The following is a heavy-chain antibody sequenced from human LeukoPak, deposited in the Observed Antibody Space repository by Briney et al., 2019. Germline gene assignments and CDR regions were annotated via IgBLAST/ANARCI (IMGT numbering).Heavy chain of an antibody. CDR2: INGDGNRL. V-gene: IGHV3-74*01. CDR1: GFTFSNYW. CDR3: ARGGSDTAMAHDY. J-gene: IGHJ4*02. Sequence: SGESLRLSCAASGFTFSNYWLHWVRQVPGKGLMWVSRINGDGNRLNYADSVKGRFTISRDDAKNTLYLQVNSLRVEDTGVYFCARGGSDTAMAHDYWGQGILVTVSS. D-gene: IGHD5-18*01.